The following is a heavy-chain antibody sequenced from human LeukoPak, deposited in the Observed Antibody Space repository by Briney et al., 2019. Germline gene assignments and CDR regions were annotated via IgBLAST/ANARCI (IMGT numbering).Heavy chain of an antibody. J-gene: IGHJ4*02. CDR1: GFTFSVYG. D-gene: IGHD5-12*01. V-gene: IGHV3-30*03. Sequence: GTSLRLSCAASGFTFSVYGMHWVRQGPGKGLEWVALISHDGGNKNYTDSVKGRFTVSRDNAKNSLYLQMNSLRAEDTAVYYCARDNAGYDYWGQGTLVTVSS. CDR3: ARDNAGYDY. CDR2: ISHDGGNK.